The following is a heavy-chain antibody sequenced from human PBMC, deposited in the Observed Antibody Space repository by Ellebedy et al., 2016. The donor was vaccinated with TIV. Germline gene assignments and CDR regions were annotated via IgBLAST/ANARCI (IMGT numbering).Heavy chain of an antibody. Sequence: GESLKISCAASGFTFSGFTKNWVRQAPGKGLEWVSSISSSGTYIHNADSVKGRFIISRDNAKNSLYLQMNSLRVEDTAIYYCARPAAAYSSSWYDFDCWGQGTLVTVSS. V-gene: IGHV3-21*01. CDR1: GFTFSGFT. CDR2: ISSSGTYI. J-gene: IGHJ4*02. CDR3: ARPAAAYSSSWYDFDC. D-gene: IGHD6-13*01.